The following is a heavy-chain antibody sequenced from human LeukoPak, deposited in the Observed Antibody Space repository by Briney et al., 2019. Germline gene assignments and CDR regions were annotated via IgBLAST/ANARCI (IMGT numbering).Heavy chain of an antibody. CDR2: ISGSGGST. Sequence: GGSLRLSCAASGFTFSSYAMSWVRQAPGKGLEWVSAISGSGGSTYYADSVKGRFTISRDNSKNTLYLQMNSLRAEDTAVYYCAKDQGSVAAAVNWFDPWGQGTLVTVSS. CDR3: AKDQGSVAAAVNWFDP. V-gene: IGHV3-23*01. J-gene: IGHJ5*02. CDR1: GFTFSSYA. D-gene: IGHD6-13*01.